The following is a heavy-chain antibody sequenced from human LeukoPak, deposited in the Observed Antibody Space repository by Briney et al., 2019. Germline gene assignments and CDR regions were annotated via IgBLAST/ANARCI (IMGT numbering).Heavy chain of an antibody. CDR3: AREFCGGGSRGWFDP. J-gene: IGHJ5*02. Sequence: SETLSLTCAVYGGSFSGYYWSWIRQPPGKGLEWIGEINHSGSTNYNPSLKSRVTISVDTSKNQFSLKLSSVTAADTAVYYCAREFCGGGSRGWFDPWGQGTLVTVSS. V-gene: IGHV4-34*01. CDR2: INHSGST. CDR1: GGSFSGYY. D-gene: IGHD2-21*01.